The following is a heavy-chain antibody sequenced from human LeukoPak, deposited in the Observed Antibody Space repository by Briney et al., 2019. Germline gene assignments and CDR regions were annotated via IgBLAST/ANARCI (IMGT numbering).Heavy chain of an antibody. CDR1: GFTFSSYA. CDR3: ARPGAYDFWSGYYVY. V-gene: IGHV3-30-3*01. J-gene: IGHJ4*02. D-gene: IGHD3-3*01. CDR2: ISYDGSNK. Sequence: GGSLRLSCAASGFTFSSYAMHWVRQAPGKRLEWVAVISYDGSNKYYADSVKGRFTISRDNSKNTLYLQMNSLRAEDTAVYYCARPGAYDFWSGYYVYWGQGTLVTVSS.